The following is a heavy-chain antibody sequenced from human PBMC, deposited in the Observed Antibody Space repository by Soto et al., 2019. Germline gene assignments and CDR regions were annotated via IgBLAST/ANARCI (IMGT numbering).Heavy chain of an antibody. CDR3: ARDRSHYVWAISRTYGMDV. CDR2: IHNSGTT. Sequence: PSETLSLTCLVSGDSISSSFYYWSWIRQVPGKGPEWIGHIHNSGTTHYNPSLRSRLTISLDTSKNQFSLRLSSVTAADTAVYFCARDRSHYVWAISRTYGMDVWGQGTTVTVSS. J-gene: IGHJ6*02. CDR1: GDSISSSFYY. V-gene: IGHV4-31*03. D-gene: IGHD3-16*02.